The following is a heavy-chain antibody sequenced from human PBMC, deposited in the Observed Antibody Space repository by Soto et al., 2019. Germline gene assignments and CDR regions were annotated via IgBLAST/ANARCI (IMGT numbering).Heavy chain of an antibody. CDR3: ARDQGYVGFDN. V-gene: IGHV3-74*01. J-gene: IGHJ4*02. D-gene: IGHD5-12*01. Sequence: EVQLVESGGGLVQPGGSLRLSCAASGFTFSRYWMHWVRQAPGKGLVWVSRINSDGSSTNYADSVKGRFTISRDNAKNTVYLHSNSLGVDDTAVYCCARDQGYVGFDNWGQGTLLTVSS. CDR2: INSDGSST. CDR1: GFTFSRYW.